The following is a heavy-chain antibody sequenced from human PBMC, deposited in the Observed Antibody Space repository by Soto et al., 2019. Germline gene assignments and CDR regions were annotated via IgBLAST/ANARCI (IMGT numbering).Heavy chain of an antibody. CDR2: ITSDSNYI. D-gene: IGHD3-9*01. J-gene: IGHJ4*02. V-gene: IGHV3-21*02. Sequence: EVQLIESGGGLVNPGGSLRLSCAASGFSFNTYTMNWVRQAPGKGLEWVSFITSDSNYIYYADSVKGRFTISRDDANKSLYLQMNSLRAEDTAVHYCTREHVVTIFRRGQRGSFDSWSQGTLVSVSS. CDR1: GFSFNTYT. CDR3: TREHVVTIFRRGQRGSFDS.